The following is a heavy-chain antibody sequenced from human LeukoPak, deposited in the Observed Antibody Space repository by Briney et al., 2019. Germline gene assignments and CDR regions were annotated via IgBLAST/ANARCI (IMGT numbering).Heavy chain of an antibody. V-gene: IGHV1-2*06. D-gene: IGHD6-19*01. CDR3: ARAAQSSRGGQKEDY. J-gene: IGHJ4*02. CDR1: GYTFTGYY. CDR2: INPNSGGT. Sequence: ASVKVSCKASGYTFTGYYIHWVRQAPGQGLEWMGRVRQAPGQGLAWQGRINPNSGGTNYAQKFHGRVTMTRDTSISTAYMELSSLRSDDTAVYYCARAAQSSRGGQKEDYWGQGTLVTVSS.